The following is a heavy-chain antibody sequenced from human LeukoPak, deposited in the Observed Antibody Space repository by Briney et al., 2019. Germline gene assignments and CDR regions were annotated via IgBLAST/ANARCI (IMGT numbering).Heavy chain of an antibody. CDR2: MPTTSSYM. Sequence: PGGSLRLSCAASGFTFSDYDMSWVRQAPGKGLEWVASMPTTSSYMYYADSVKGRFTISRDNAKNSLYLQMNSLRAEDTALYYCARLIGLTIAAAATDYWGQGALVTVSS. V-gene: IGHV3-21*01. J-gene: IGHJ4*02. CDR1: GFTFSDYD. CDR3: ARLIGLTIAAAATDY. D-gene: IGHD6-13*01.